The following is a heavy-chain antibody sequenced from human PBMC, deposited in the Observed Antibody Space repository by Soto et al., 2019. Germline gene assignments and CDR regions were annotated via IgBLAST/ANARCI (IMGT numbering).Heavy chain of an antibody. V-gene: IGHV1-18*01. D-gene: IGHD1-26*01. CDR2: ISAYNGNT. Sequence: ASVKVSCKASGYTFTSYGISWVRQAPGQGLEWMGWISAYNGNTNYAQKLQGRVNMTKDTSTSTANIEMRSLRTDDTAVKYCARDGTGRRYNWFDPWGQGTLVTVSS. J-gene: IGHJ5*02. CDR1: GYTFTSYG. CDR3: ARDGTGRRYNWFDP.